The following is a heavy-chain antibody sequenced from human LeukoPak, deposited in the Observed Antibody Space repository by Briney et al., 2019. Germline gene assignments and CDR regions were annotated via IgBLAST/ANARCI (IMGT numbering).Heavy chain of an antibody. D-gene: IGHD3-10*01. Sequence: GGSLRLSCAASGFTFSSYWMHWVRQAPGKGRVWVSRINSDGSSTSYADSVKGRFTISRDNAKNTLYLQMNSLRAEDTAVYYCAKDRPPYGSGSYYGIYGMDVWGQGTTVTVSS. J-gene: IGHJ6*02. CDR1: GFTFSSYW. CDR3: AKDRPPYGSGSYYGIYGMDV. CDR2: INSDGSST. V-gene: IGHV3-74*01.